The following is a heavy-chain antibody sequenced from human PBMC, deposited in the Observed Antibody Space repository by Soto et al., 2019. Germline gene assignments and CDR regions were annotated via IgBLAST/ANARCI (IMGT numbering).Heavy chain of an antibody. CDR2: ISGSGRTI. CDR3: ARGDDNSGYYYAFDS. CDR1: GFTFSNYY. J-gene: IGHJ4*01. Sequence: GGSLRLSCEACGFTFSNYYMNWVRQAPWKGLEWVSYISGSGRTIYYADSVKGRFTISRDSAKKSLFLQMNSLRAEDTALYYCARGDDNSGYYYAFDSGGHGTPVKVSS. D-gene: IGHD3-22*01. V-gene: IGHV3-48*03.